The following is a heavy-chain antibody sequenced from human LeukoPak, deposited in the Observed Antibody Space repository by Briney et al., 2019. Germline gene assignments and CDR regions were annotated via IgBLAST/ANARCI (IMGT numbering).Heavy chain of an antibody. CDR2: IYHSGST. V-gene: IGHV4-38-2*02. CDR3: ARRDDSSGYHKIFDY. J-gene: IGHJ4*02. D-gene: IGHD3-22*01. Sequence: SETLSLTCTVSGYSISSGYYWGWIRQPPGKGLEWIGSIYHSGSTYYNPSLKSRVTISVDTSKNQFSLKLSSVTAADTAVYYCARRDDSSGYHKIFDYWGPGTLVTVSS. CDR1: GYSISSGYY.